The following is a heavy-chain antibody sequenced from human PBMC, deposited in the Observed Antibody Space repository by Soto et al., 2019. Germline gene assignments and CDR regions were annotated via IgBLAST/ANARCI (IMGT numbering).Heavy chain of an antibody. CDR2: IGTAGDT. D-gene: IGHD3-22*01. CDR1: GFTFIIYD. J-gene: IGHJ5*02. Sequence: GGSLRLSCAASGFTFIIYDMHWVRQATGKGLEWVSAIGTAGDTYYPGSVKGRFPISRENAKNSLYLQMNSLRAGDTAVYYCARGIYYYDDSSGWGFDPWGQGTLVTV. V-gene: IGHV3-13*01. CDR3: ARGIYYYDDSSGWGFDP.